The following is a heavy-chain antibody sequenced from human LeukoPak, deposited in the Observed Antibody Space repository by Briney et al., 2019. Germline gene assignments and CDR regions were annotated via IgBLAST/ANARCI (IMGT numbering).Heavy chain of an antibody. V-gene: IGHV3-30-3*01. CDR1: GFTFSSYA. CDR3: ARDPNIVVVPAALYGMDV. D-gene: IGHD2-2*01. Sequence: PGGSLRLSCAASGFTFSSYAMHWVRQAPGKGLEWVAVISYDGSNKYYADSVKGRFTISRDNSKNTLYLQMNSLRAEDTAVYYCARDPNIVVVPAALYGMDVWGQGTTVTVSS. J-gene: IGHJ6*02. CDR2: ISYDGSNK.